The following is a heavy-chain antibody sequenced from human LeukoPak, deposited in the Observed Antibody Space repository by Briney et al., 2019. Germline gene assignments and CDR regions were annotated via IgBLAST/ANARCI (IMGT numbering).Heavy chain of an antibody. J-gene: IGHJ4*02. CDR2: ISSSSSYI. CDR3: ARDIADERDY. V-gene: IGHV3-21*01. Sequence: GGSLRLSCAASGFTFSSYSMNWVRQAPGEGLAWVSSISSSSSYIYYADSVKGRFTISRDNAKNSLYLQMNSLRAEDTAVYYCARDIADERDYWGQGTLVTVSS. CDR1: GFTFSSYS. D-gene: IGHD6-13*01.